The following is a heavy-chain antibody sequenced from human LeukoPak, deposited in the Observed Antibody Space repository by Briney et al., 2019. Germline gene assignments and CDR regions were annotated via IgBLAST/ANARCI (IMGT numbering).Heavy chain of an antibody. J-gene: IGHJ4*02. Sequence: ASVKVSCKASGYTFTSYGISWVRQAPGQGLEWMGWISAYNGNTNYAQKLQGRVTMTTDTSTSTAYMELSSLRSEDTAVYYCARSPDHYSSGWYDYWGQGTLVTVSS. V-gene: IGHV1-18*01. CDR3: ARSPDHYSSGWYDY. CDR1: GYTFTSYG. D-gene: IGHD6-19*01. CDR2: ISAYNGNT.